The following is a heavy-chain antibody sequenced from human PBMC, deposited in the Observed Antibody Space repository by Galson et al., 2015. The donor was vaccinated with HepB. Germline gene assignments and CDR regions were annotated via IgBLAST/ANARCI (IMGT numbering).Heavy chain of an antibody. V-gene: IGHV3-30*18. CDR1: GFTFSSYG. Sequence: SLRLSCAASGFTFSSYGMHWVRQAPGKGLEWVAVISYDGSNKYYADSVKGRFTISRDNSKNTLYLQMNSLRAEDTAVYYCAKERGSESVFVHYYYGMDVWGQGTTVTVSS. D-gene: IGHD5-12*01. CDR2: ISYDGSNK. CDR3: AKERGSESVFVHYYYGMDV. J-gene: IGHJ6*02.